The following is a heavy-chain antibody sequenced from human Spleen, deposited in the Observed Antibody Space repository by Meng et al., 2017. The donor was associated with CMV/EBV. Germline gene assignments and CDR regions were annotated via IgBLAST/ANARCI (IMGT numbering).Heavy chain of an antibody. J-gene: IGHJ4*02. CDR2: MNPNSGNT. CDR1: GYTFTDYY. CDR3: ARGGRPYSSSFD. Sequence: ASVKVSCKASGYTFTDYYMHWVRQAPGQGLEWMGWMNPNSGNTGYAQKFQGRVTMTRNTSISTAYMELSSLRSEDTAVYYCARGGRPYSSSFDWGQGTLVTVSS. D-gene: IGHD6-6*01. V-gene: IGHV1-8*02.